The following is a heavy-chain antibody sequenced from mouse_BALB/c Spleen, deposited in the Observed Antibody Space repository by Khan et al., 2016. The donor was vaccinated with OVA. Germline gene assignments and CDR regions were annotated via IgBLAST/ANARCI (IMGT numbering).Heavy chain of an antibody. CDR2: ISYSGVT. J-gene: IGHJ2*01. V-gene: IGHV3-2*02. CDR1: GYSITSGYA. Sequence: VQLKQSGPGLVKPSQSLSLTCTVTGYSITSGYAWNWIRQFPGNKLEWMGYISYSGVTCYTPSLKSRISITRDTSKNQLFLQLNSVTTEDTATYYCARGNYFAYYFDYWGQGTTLTVSS. D-gene: IGHD1-1*01. CDR3: ARGNYFAYYFDY.